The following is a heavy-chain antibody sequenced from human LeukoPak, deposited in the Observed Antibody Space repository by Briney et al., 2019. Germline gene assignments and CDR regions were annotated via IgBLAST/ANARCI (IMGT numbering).Heavy chain of an antibody. D-gene: IGHD3-10*01. Sequence: SETLSLTCTVSGGSISSSSYYWGWIRQPPGKGLEWIGSIYYSGSTYYNPSLKSRVTISVDTSKNQFSLKLSSVTAADTAVYYCARIIYGSGNAFDYWGQGTLVTVSS. CDR3: ARIIYGSGNAFDY. CDR1: GGSISSSSYY. CDR2: IYYSGST. J-gene: IGHJ4*02. V-gene: IGHV4-39*07.